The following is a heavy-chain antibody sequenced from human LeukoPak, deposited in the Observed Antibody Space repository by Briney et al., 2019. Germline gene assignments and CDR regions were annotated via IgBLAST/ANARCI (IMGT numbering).Heavy chain of an antibody. Sequence: SETLSLTCTVSGGSISNFWSWIRQPAGKGLEWIGRIYTSGSTNYSPSLKSRVTMSVDTSKNQFSLKLTSVTAADTAVYYCARGSRWSDPWGQGPLVTVS. CDR2: IYTSGST. CDR3: ARGSRWSDP. V-gene: IGHV4-4*07. CDR1: GGSISNF. J-gene: IGHJ5*02. D-gene: IGHD6-6*01.